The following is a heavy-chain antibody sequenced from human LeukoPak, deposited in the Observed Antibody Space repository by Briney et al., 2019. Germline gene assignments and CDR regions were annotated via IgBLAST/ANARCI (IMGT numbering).Heavy chain of an antibody. D-gene: IGHD3-3*01. Sequence: SETLSLTCAVYSGSFSGYYWSWIRQPPGKGLEWIGEINHSGSTNYNPSLKSRVTISVDTSKNQFSLKLSSVTAADTAVYYCARGPDFWSGYPNYYYYYGMDVWGQGTTVTVSS. V-gene: IGHV4-34*01. CDR1: SGSFSGYY. CDR2: INHSGST. CDR3: ARGPDFWSGYPNYYYYYGMDV. J-gene: IGHJ6*02.